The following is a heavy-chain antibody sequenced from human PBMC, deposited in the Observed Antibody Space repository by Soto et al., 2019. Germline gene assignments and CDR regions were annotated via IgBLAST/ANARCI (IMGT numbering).Heavy chain of an antibody. CDR3: ARGYCSGGSCYFYYYYYYMDV. Sequence: PGGSLRLSCAASGFTFSSYSMNWVRQAQGKGLEWVSYISSSSSTIYYADSVKGRFTISRDNAKNSLYLQMNRLRAEDTAVYYCARGYCSGGSCYFYYYYYYMDVWGKGTTVTVSS. V-gene: IGHV3-48*01. CDR2: ISSSSSTI. J-gene: IGHJ6*03. D-gene: IGHD2-15*01. CDR1: GFTFSSYS.